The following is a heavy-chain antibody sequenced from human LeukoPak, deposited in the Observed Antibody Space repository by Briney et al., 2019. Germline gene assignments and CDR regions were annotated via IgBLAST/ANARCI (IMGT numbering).Heavy chain of an antibody. V-gene: IGHV3-30*02. J-gene: IGHJ4*02. D-gene: IGHD4-17*01. CDR2: IRYDGSVK. CDR3: AKSRGVTSVTTGGYFDY. CDR1: GITFRSYC. Sequence: GGSLRLSCAASGITFRSYCMQWGRQAPGKGLEWVAFIRYDGSVKYYADSVKGRFTISRDNSKNTLYMQMNSLRTEDTAVYYCAKSRGVTSVTTGGYFDYWGQGILVTVSS.